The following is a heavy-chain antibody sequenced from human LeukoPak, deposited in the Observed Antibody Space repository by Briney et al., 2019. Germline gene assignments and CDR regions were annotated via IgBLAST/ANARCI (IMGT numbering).Heavy chain of an antibody. Sequence: GGSLRLSCAASGFTFSSYWMSWVRQAPGKGLGWVANIKQDGSEKYYVDSVKGRFTISRDNAKNSLYLQMNSLKTEDTAVYFCTRERALYGSGKDFDFWGQGTLVTVSS. CDR2: IKQDGSEK. D-gene: IGHD3-10*01. CDR1: GFTFSSYW. V-gene: IGHV3-7*03. CDR3: TRERALYGSGKDFDF. J-gene: IGHJ4*02.